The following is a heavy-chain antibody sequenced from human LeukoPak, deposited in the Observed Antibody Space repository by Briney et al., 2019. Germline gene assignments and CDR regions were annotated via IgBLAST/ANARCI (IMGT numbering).Heavy chain of an antibody. V-gene: IGHV4-34*01. CDR1: GGSFSGYY. CDR3: ARAGDGYNLGDGFDI. J-gene: IGHJ3*02. CDR2: INHYGST. Sequence: PSETLSLTCAVYGGSFSGYYWNWIRQPPGKGLEWIGEINHYGSTKYSPPLKSRATISVDTSKNQFSLKLNSVTAADTAVYYCARAGDGYNLGDGFDIWGQGTMVTVSS. D-gene: IGHD5-24*01.